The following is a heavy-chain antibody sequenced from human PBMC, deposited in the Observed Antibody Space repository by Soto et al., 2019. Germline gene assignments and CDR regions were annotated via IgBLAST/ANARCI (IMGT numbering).Heavy chain of an antibody. CDR3: TTSVSSGGDYDYFDY. Sequence: QVQLVESGGGVVQPGRSLRLSCAASGFIFSNFGMHWVRQAPGKGLEWVAVIWYDGSNEYYADSVKGRFTISRDNSKNTLYLQMNSLRAEDTAVYYCTTSVSSGGDYDYFDYWGQGTLVTVSS. CDR1: GFIFSNFG. CDR2: IWYDGSNE. J-gene: IGHJ4*02. D-gene: IGHD4-17*01. V-gene: IGHV3-33*01.